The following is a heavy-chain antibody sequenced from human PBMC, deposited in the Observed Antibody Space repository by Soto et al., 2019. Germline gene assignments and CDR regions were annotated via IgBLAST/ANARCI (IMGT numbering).Heavy chain of an antibody. CDR3: ARTITSFPENIWFDP. Sequence: QVQLVQSGAEVKKPGSSVKVSCKASGGTFSSYAISWVRQAPGQGLEWMGGIIPIFGTSNYAQKFQGRVTITADESTSTAYMELSSLRSEDTAVYYCARTITSFPENIWFDPWGQGTLVTVSS. CDR1: GGTFSSYA. CDR2: IIPIFGTS. D-gene: IGHD3-16*01. J-gene: IGHJ5*02. V-gene: IGHV1-69*01.